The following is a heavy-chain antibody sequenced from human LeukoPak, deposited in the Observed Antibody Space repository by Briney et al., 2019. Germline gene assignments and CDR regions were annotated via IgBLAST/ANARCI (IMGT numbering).Heavy chain of an antibody. J-gene: IGHJ5*02. CDR2: IYYTGGT. CDR3: ARHFKGYGSGTYDKDNWFDP. Sequence: PSETLSLTCTVSGGSLSSDTDYWGWIRQTPGRGLEWIASIYYTGGTYYNPSLESRVTISVDTSKNHFSLKVTSVTAADTAVYYCARHFKGYGSGTYDKDNWFDPWGQGTLVTVSS. V-gene: IGHV4-39*01. CDR1: GGSLSSDTDY. D-gene: IGHD3-10*01.